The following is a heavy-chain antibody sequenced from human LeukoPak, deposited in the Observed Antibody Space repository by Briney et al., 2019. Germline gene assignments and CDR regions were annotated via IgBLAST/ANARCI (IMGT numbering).Heavy chain of an antibody. J-gene: IGHJ4*02. V-gene: IGHV4-4*07. CDR1: GGSISSYC. CDR2: IYTSGST. Sequence: SETLSLTCTVSGGSISSYCWSWIRQPAGKGLEWIGRIYTSGSTNYNPSLKSRVTISVDKSKNQFSLKLSSVTAADTAVYYCARVQRDYGDYYFDYWGQGTLVTVSS. D-gene: IGHD4-17*01. CDR3: ARVQRDYGDYYFDY.